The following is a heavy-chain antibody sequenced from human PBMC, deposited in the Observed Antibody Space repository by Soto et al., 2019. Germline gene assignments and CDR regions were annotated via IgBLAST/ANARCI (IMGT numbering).Heavy chain of an antibody. CDR2: IFHSGSA. J-gene: IGHJ6*02. V-gene: IGHV4-38-2*01. CDR1: GYSISSGYY. D-gene: IGHD2-2*02. CDR3: ARAGYCSSTSCYRGHMDV. Sequence: SETLSLTCAVSGYSISSGYYWGWIRQPPGKGLEWIGSIFHSGSAYYNPSLKSRVTISLDTSKNQFSLKLSSVTAADTAVYYCARAGYCSSTSCYRGHMDVWGQGIPGHRLL.